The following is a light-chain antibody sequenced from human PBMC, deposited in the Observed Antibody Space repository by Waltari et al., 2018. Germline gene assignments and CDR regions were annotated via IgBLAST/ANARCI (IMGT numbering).Light chain of an antibody. Sequence: EMVLTKSPATMPLSQGERATLSCRASPTVRSYLAWYQQKPGQAPRLLIVDASSRATGIPAKFSGSGSGTDFTLTVSNLEPEDFAVYYCQQRSNWPYTFGQGTRVEIK. V-gene: IGKV3-11*01. CDR3: QQRSNWPYT. CDR1: PTVRSY. CDR2: DAS. J-gene: IGKJ2*01.